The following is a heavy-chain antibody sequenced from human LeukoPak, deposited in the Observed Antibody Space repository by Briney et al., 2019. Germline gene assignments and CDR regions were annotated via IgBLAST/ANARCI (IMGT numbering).Heavy chain of an antibody. CDR3: ASGAGYYDSSGYHDAFDI. V-gene: IGHV1-18*01. D-gene: IGHD3-22*01. CDR2: ISAYNGNT. Sequence: ASVKVSCKASGYTFTSYGISWVRQAPGQGLEWMGWISAYNGNTNYAQKLQGRVTMTTDTSTSTAHMELRSLRSDDTAVYYCASGAGYYDSSGYHDAFDIWGQGTMVTVSS. J-gene: IGHJ3*02. CDR1: GYTFTSYG.